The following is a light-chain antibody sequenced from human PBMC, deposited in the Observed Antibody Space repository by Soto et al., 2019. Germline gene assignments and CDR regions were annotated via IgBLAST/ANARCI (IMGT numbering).Light chain of an antibody. CDR2: EVT. V-gene: IGLV2-14*01. CDR3: SSYTSSSTYV. J-gene: IGLJ1*01. Sequence: QSALTQPASVSGSPGQSITISCTGTGSDVGGYKYVSWYQQYPGKAPKLIIYEVTNRPSGVSNRFSGSKSGNTASLSISGLQTEDEADYYCSSYTSSSTYVFGTGTKVTVL. CDR1: GSDVGGYKY.